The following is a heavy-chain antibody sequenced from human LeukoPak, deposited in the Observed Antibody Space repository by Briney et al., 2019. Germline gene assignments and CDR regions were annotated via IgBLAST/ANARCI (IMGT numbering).Heavy chain of an antibody. Sequence: KTSETLSLTCTVSGGSIRSSSYYWGWIRQPPGKGLEWIGSIYYSGSTYYNASLKSRGTISVDTSKNQFSLKLNSVPAADTAVYFCARQVVAVAGTGYFDYWGQGTLVTVSS. CDR2: IYYSGST. CDR1: GGSIRSSSYY. J-gene: IGHJ4*02. V-gene: IGHV4-39*01. D-gene: IGHD6-19*01. CDR3: ARQVVAVAGTGYFDY.